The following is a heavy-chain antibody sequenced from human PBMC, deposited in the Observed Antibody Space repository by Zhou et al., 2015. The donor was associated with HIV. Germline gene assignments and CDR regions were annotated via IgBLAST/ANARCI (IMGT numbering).Heavy chain of an antibody. CDR2: IIPIFGTA. Sequence: QVQLVQSGAEVKKPGSSVKVSCKASGGTFSSYAISWVRQAPGQGLEWMGGIIPIFGTANYAQKFQGRVTITADKSTSTAYMELRSLRSDDMAVYFCARRYYDSTGYYKGPFDYWGQGTLVTVSS. D-gene: IGHD3-22*01. J-gene: IGHJ4*02. CDR3: ARRYYDSTGYYKGPFDY. CDR1: GGTFSSYA. V-gene: IGHV1-69*06.